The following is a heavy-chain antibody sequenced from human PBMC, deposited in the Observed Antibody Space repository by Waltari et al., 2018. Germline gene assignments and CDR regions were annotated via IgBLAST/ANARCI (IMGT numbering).Heavy chain of an antibody. D-gene: IGHD6-13*01. CDR3: ARRKVAAGGNYFDY. V-gene: IGHV4-31*03. CDR2: IYYSGST. CDR1: GGSISSGGYY. Sequence: QVQLQESGPGLVKPSQTLSLTCTVSGGSISSGGYYWNWIRQHPGKGLEWIGYIYYSGSTYYNPSLKSRVTISVDTSKNQFSLKLSSVTAADTAVYYCARRKVAAGGNYFDYWGQGTLVTVSS. J-gene: IGHJ4*02.